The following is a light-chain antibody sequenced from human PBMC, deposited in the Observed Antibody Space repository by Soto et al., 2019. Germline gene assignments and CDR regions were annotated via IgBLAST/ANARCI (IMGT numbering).Light chain of an antibody. J-gene: IGKJ4*01. Sequence: EIVLTQSPGTLSLSPGERATLSCRASQSVGTSLAWYQQKPGQTPRLLIYEAAIRATGIPARFSASGSGTDFILTISSLAPEDFAVYFCQQRFSWPLTFGGGTKVDIK. CDR2: EAA. V-gene: IGKV3-11*01. CDR3: QQRFSWPLT. CDR1: QSVGTS.